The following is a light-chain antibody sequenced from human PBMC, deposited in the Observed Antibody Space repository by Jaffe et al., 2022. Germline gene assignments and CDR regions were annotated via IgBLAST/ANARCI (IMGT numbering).Light chain of an antibody. CDR2: GAS. V-gene: IGKV3-15*01. Sequence: EKVMTQSPATLSVSPGERATLSCRASQSVTSNLAWYQQKPGQAPRLLMYGASTRASGIPARFSGSGSGTEFTLTISSLQSEDFAVYYCQQYNNWPPLTFGGGTKVEIK. J-gene: IGKJ4*01. CDR1: QSVTSN. CDR3: QQYNNWPPLT.